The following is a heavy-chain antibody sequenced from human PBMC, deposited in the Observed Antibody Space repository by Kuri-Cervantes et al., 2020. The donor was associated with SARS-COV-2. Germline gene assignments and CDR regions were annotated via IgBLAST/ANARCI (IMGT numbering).Heavy chain of an antibody. J-gene: IGHJ4*02. V-gene: IGHV1-3*04. D-gene: IGHD5-12*01. CDR1: GYTFTMFS. CDR3: ARVPQGAVLDYFDY. CDR2: INTANGNT. Sequence: ASVKVSCKASGYTFTMFSIHWVRQAPGQRPEWMGWINTANGNTKYSQKFQGRVTISRDTSATTAYMELSSLRSEDTAVYYCARVPQGAVLDYFDYWGQGTLVTVSS.